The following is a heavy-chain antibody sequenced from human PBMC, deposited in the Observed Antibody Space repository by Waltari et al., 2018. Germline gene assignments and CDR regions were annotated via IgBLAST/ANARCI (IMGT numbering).Heavy chain of an antibody. CDR1: GGTFSSYT. Sequence: QVQLVQSGAEVKKPGSSVKVSCKASGGTFSSYTISWVRQAPGKGLEWKGRIIHILGRANYTKKFQGRVRITADKSTGTAYVGLSSLRSEDTAVYYCARARRFGFPVGFDYWGQGTLVTVSS. CDR3: ARARRFGFPVGFDY. D-gene: IGHD3-10*01. J-gene: IGHJ4*02. CDR2: IIHILGRA. V-gene: IGHV1-69*08.